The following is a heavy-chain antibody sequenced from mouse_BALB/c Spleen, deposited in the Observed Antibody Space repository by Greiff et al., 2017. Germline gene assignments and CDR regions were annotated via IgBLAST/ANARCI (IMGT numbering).Heavy chain of an antibody. V-gene: IGHV5-6-5*01. D-gene: IGHD2-1*01. CDR2: ISSGGST. J-gene: IGHJ4*01. Sequence: EVKLVESGGGLVKPGGSLKLSCAASGFTFSSYAMSWVRQTPEKRLEWVASISSGGSTYYPDSVKGRFTISRDNARNILYLQMSSLRSEDTAMYYCARGEDGNAMDYWGQGTSVTVSS. CDR3: ARGEDGNAMDY. CDR1: GFTFSSYA.